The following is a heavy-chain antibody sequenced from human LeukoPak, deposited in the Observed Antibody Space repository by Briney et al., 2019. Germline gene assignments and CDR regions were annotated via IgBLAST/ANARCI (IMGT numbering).Heavy chain of an antibody. D-gene: IGHD3-16*02. J-gene: IGHJ6*02. Sequence: ASVKVSCKASGYTFTSYGISWVRQAPGQGLEWMGWISAYNGNTNYAQKLQGRVTMTTDTSTSTAYMELSSLRSDDTAVYYCAREGPAVSAADYYYGMDVWGQGTTVTVSS. CDR2: ISAYNGNT. CDR1: GYTFTSYG. V-gene: IGHV1-18*01. CDR3: AREGPAVSAADYYYGMDV.